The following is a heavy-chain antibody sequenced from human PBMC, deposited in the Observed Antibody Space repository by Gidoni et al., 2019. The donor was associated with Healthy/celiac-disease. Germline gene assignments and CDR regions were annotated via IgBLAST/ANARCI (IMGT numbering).Heavy chain of an antibody. D-gene: IGHD5-18*01. CDR2: IYHSGST. Sequence: QVQLQESGPGLAKPSENLSLTCAVSGYSISSGYYWGWIRQPPGKGLEWIGSIYHSGSTYYNPSLKSRVTISVDTSKNQFSLKLSSVTAADTAVYYCARGDVDTAMVLPVDYWGQGTLVTVSS. V-gene: IGHV4-38-2*01. J-gene: IGHJ4*02. CDR1: GYSISSGYY. CDR3: ARGDVDTAMVLPVDY.